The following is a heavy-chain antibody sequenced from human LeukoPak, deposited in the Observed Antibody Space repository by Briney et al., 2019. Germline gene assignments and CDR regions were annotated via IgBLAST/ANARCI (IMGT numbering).Heavy chain of an antibody. J-gene: IGHJ5*02. Sequence: GGSLRLSCVASGFTFSSSGMHWVRQAPGKGLEWVAYIRYDGSNKYYADSVKGRFTISRDNAKNTVYLQMNSLRAEDTAVYYCAKSATVIKNWFDPWGQGTLVTVSS. CDR2: IRYDGSNK. V-gene: IGHV3-30*02. CDR1: GFTFSSSG. D-gene: IGHD4-17*01. CDR3: AKSATVIKNWFDP.